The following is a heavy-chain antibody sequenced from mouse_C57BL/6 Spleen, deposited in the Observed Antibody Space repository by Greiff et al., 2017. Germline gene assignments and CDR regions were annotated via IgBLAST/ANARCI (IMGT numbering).Heavy chain of an antibody. V-gene: IGHV1-52*01. Sequence: QVQLQQSGAELVRPGSSVKLSCKASGYTFTSYWMHWVKQRPIQGLEWIGNIDPSDSETHYTQKFKGKATLTVDKSSSTAYMQLSSLTSEDSAVYYCAREGFDYWGQGTTLTVSS. CDR3: AREGFDY. CDR2: IDPSDSET. J-gene: IGHJ2*01. CDR1: GYTFTSYW.